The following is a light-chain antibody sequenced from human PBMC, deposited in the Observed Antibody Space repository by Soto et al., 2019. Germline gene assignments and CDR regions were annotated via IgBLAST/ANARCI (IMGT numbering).Light chain of an antibody. J-gene: IGLJ2*01. V-gene: IGLV6-57*03. CDR2: EDN. CDR1: SGSIASNY. CDR3: QSYVV. Sequence: NFMLTQPHSVSESPGKTVTISCTRSSGSIASNYVQWYQQRPGSAPTTVIYEDNQRPSGVPDRFSGSIDSSSNSASLTISGLKTEDEADYYCQSYVVFGGGTKVTVL.